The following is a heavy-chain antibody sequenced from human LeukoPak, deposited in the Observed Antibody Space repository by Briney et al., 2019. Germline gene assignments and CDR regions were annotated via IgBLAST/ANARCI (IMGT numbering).Heavy chain of an antibody. CDR2: INPKSGGP. J-gene: IGHJ4*02. CDR3: ARGTRGSYSSIHD. V-gene: IGHV1-2*02. CDR1: GYTFTDYY. D-gene: IGHD1-26*01. Sequence: ASLKDSCKASGYTFTDYYIHCVRHAPGQGLECVGWINPKSGGPDSAQKLQGRVTMTRDTYISATYMELRTLTCDDTAVYYCARGTRGSYSSIHDWGQGTLVTVSS.